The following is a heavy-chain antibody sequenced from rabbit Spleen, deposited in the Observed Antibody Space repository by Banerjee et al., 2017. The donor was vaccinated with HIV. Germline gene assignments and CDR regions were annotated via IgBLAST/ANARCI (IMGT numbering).Heavy chain of an antibody. V-gene: IGHV1S47*01. J-gene: IGHJ4*01. CDR2: IYPITETT. CDR3: VRDQAGDADYGPYYLNL. Sequence: QEQLVESGGGLVQPGGSLKLSCKASGFDFSNYGVSWVRQAPGKGLEWIGIIYPITETTYYANWVNGRFTISSHNAQNTLYLQLTSLTAADTATYFCVRDQAGDADYGPYYLNLWGQGTLVTVS. D-gene: IGHD2-1*01. CDR1: GFDFSNYG.